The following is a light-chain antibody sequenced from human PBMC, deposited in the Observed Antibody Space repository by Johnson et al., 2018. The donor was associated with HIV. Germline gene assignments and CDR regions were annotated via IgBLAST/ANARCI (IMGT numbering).Light chain of an antibody. Sequence: QPVLTQPPSVSAAPGQKVTISCSGSSSNIGNNYVSWYQQLPGTAPKLLIYDNNKRPSGIPDLFSGSKSGTSATLGITGLQTGDEAEYYCGTWDSSLSVVFGTGTTVTVL. CDR1: SSNIGNNY. V-gene: IGLV1-51*01. CDR3: GTWDSSLSVV. J-gene: IGLJ1*01. CDR2: DNN.